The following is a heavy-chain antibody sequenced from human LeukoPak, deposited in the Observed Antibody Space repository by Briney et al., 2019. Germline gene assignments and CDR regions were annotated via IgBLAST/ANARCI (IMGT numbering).Heavy chain of an antibody. CDR3: ASQLGGTTFH. CDR1: GVSINTYF. V-gene: IGHV4-59*01. Sequence: SETLSLTCTVSGVSINTYFWSWIRQPPGKGLEWIGYVYYNGITNYNPSLKSRVSISLDTSKNQFSLRLNYVTAAETAVYYCASQLGGTTFHWGQGTLVTVSS. J-gene: IGHJ4*02. D-gene: IGHD1/OR15-1a*01. CDR2: VYYNGIT.